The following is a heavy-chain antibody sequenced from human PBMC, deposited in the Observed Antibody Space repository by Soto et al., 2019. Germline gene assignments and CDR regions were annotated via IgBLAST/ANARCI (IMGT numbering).Heavy chain of an antibody. J-gene: IGHJ4*02. V-gene: IGHV3-30-3*01. D-gene: IGHD6-13*01. Sequence: GGSLRLSCAASGFTFSSYVRQWVRQAPGKGLERETVISYDGSNKYHIDSAKGRFTISRDNSNNSLYLQMNSLRVVDTAVYYCARERVSSVIWYDVGSDYWGQVTLVTVAS. CDR1: GFTFSSYV. CDR3: ARERVSSVIWYDVGSDY. CDR2: ISYDGSNK.